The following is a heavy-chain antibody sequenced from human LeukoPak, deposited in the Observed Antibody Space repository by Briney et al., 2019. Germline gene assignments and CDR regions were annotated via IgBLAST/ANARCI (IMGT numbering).Heavy chain of an antibody. J-gene: IGHJ6*02. CDR1: GFTFSLYW. CDR2: ITSSSTTM. Sequence: PGGSLRLSCAASGFTFSLYWMHWVRQAPGKGLEWVSYITSSSTTMYYAGSVKGRFTISRDNAKNSLYLQMNSLRAEDTAVYYCARFGGSVYGMDVWGQGTTVTVSS. D-gene: IGHD3-16*01. V-gene: IGHV3-48*04. CDR3: ARFGGSVYGMDV.